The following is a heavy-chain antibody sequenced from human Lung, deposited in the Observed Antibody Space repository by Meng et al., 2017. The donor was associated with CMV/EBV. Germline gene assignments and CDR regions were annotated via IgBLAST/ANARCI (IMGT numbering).Heavy chain of an antibody. Sequence: GSLSLACSVSGGSISSFYWSWIRPLPGEGLEWIGYIHSSGNTNYNPSLKTRVTISVDTSKSHLSLKLSSVTVADTAVYYCARDSGCDGGGDNYYGMDVWGQGTXVTVSS. CDR1: GGSISSFY. CDR3: ARDSGCDGGGDNYYGMDV. V-gene: IGHV4-59*01. CDR2: IHSSGNT. J-gene: IGHJ6*02. D-gene: IGHD5-12*01.